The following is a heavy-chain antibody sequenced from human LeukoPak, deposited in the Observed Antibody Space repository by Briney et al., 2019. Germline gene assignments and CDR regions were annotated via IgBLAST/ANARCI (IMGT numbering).Heavy chain of an antibody. D-gene: IGHD6-19*01. CDR2: IYNSGST. Sequence: SETLSLTCAVSGGSISSGGYSWSWIRQPPGKGLEWIGSIYNSGSTYYSPSLKSRVTISLDTSENQFSLKLSSVTAADTAVYYCARSSIRPYYFDYWGQGTLVTVSS. CDR1: GGSISSGGYS. CDR3: ARSSIRPYYFDY. J-gene: IGHJ4*02. V-gene: IGHV4-30-4*07.